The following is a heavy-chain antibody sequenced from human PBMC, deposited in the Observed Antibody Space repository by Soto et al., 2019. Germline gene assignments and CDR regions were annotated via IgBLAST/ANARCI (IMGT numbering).Heavy chain of an antibody. CDR2: ISYDGSNK. V-gene: IGHV3-30-3*01. J-gene: IGHJ4*02. CDR3: ARGVSGYCISTSCRYFDY. Sequence: GGSLRLSCAASGFTFSSYAMHWVRQAPGKGLEWVAVISYDGSNKYYADSVKGRFTISRDNSKNTLYLQMNSLRAEDTAVYYCARGVSGYCISTSCRYFDYWGQGTLVTVSS. CDR1: GFTFSSYA. D-gene: IGHD2-2*01.